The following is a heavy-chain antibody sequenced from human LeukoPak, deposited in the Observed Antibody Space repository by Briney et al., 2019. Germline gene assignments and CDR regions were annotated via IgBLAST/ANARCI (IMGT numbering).Heavy chain of an antibody. Sequence: SSETLSLTCAVYGGSFSGYYWSWIRQPPGKGLEWIGEINHSGSTNYNPSLKSRVTISVDTSKNQFSLKLSSVTAADTAVYYCARHVDHDILTGYNWFDPWGQGTLVTVSS. CDR2: INHSGST. CDR3: ARHVDHDILTGYNWFDP. CDR1: GGSFSGYY. J-gene: IGHJ5*02. D-gene: IGHD3-9*01. V-gene: IGHV4-34*01.